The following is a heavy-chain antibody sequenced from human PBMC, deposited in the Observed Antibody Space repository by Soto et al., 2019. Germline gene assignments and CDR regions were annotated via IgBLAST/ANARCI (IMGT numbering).Heavy chain of an antibody. Sequence: QVQLQQWGAGLLKPSETLSLTCAVYGGSFSVYYWSWIRQPPGKGLEWIGEINHSGSTNYNPSLKSRVTISVDTSKNQFSLKLSSVTAADTAVYYCARGPYGDYRGRGFDWFDPWGQGTLVTVSS. CDR2: INHSGST. J-gene: IGHJ5*02. CDR1: GGSFSVYY. CDR3: ARGPYGDYRGRGFDWFDP. V-gene: IGHV4-34*01. D-gene: IGHD4-17*01.